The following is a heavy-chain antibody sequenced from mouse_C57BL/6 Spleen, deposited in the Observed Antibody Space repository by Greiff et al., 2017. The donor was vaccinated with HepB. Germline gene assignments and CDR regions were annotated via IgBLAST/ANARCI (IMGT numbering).Heavy chain of an antibody. CDR2: IYPGSGNT. CDR3: ARGDGSSYFDY. D-gene: IGHD1-1*01. Sequence: QVQLKQSGAELVRPGASVKLSCKASGYTFTDYYINWVKQRPGQGLEWIARIYPGSGNTYYNEKFKGKATLTAEKASSTAYMQRSSLTSEDSAVDFGARGDGSSYFDYWGQGTTLTVSS. J-gene: IGHJ2*01. V-gene: IGHV1-76*01. CDR1: GYTFTDYY.